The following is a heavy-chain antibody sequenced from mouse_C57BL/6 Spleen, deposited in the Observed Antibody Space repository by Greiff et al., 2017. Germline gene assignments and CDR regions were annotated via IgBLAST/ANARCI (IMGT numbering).Heavy chain of an antibody. J-gene: IGHJ2*01. V-gene: IGHV1-52*01. CDR2: IDPSDSET. CDR3: ARESTGSYVDY. CDR1: GYTFTSYW. D-gene: IGHD4-1*02. Sequence: QVQLQQPGAELVRPGSSVKLSCKASGYTFTSYWMHWVKQRPIQGLEWIGNIDPSDSETHSNQKFKDKATLTVDKSSSTAYMQLSSLTSEDSAVYYCARESTGSYVDYWGQGTTLTVSS.